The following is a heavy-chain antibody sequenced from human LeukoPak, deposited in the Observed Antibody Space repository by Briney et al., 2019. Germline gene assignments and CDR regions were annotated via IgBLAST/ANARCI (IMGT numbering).Heavy chain of an antibody. CDR2: ISAYNGNT. CDR3: ARDSWYDILTGYPKIYHGMDV. D-gene: IGHD3-9*01. V-gene: IGHV1-18*01. J-gene: IGHJ6*02. CDR1: GYTFTSYG. Sequence: ASVKVSCKASGYTFTSYGISWVRQAPGQGLEWMGRISAYNGNTNYAQKLQGRVTMTTDTSTSTAYMGLRSLRSDDTAVYYCARDSWYDILTGYPKIYHGMDVWGQGTTVTVSS.